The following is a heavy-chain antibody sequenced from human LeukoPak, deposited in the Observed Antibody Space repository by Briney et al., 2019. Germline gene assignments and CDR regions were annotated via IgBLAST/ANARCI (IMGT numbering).Heavy chain of an antibody. CDR3: ARVGYCSGGSCSPLYYYYMDV. Sequence: ASVKVSCKASGGTFSSYAISWVRQAPGQGLEWMGIINPSGGSTSYAQKLQGRVTMTTDTSTSTAYMELRSLRSDDTAVYYCARVGYCSGGSCSPLYYYYMDVWGKGTTVTISS. D-gene: IGHD2-15*01. J-gene: IGHJ6*03. CDR1: GGTFSSYA. V-gene: IGHV1-46*01. CDR2: INPSGGST.